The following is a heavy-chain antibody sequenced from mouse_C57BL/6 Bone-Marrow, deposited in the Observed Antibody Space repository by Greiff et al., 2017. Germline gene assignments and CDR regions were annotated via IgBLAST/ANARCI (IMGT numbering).Heavy chain of an antibody. J-gene: IGHJ1*03. CDR2: ILPGSGST. D-gene: IGHD2-1*01. CDR3: ARDGNYLDWYIDV. V-gene: IGHV1-9*01. Sequence: QVQLQQSGAELMKPGASVKLSCKASGYTFTGYWIEWVKQRPGHGLEWIGEILPGSGSTNYNEKFKGKATFTADTSSSTAYMQLRSLTTEDSAIYYCARDGNYLDWYIDVWGTGTTVTVSS. CDR1: GYTFTGYW.